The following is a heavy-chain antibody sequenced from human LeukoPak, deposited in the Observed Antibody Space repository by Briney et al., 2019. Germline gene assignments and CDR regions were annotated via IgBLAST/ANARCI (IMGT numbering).Heavy chain of an antibody. V-gene: IGHV1-69*01. Sequence: SVTVSCKASGGTFSTLDISWVRQAPGHGLEWMGGIIPLFGPANYAQKFQDRVTIIADESTTTAYMELSSLRSEDTAVYYCARLGSGYDPGDFWGLGTLVTVST. CDR3: ARLGSGYDPGDF. CDR1: GGTFSTLD. D-gene: IGHD5-12*01. J-gene: IGHJ4*02. CDR2: IIPLFGPA.